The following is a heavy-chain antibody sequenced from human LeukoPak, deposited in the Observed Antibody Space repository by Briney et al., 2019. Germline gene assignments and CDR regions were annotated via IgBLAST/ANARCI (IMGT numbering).Heavy chain of an antibody. Sequence: GRSLRLSCAASGFTFSSYWMHWVRQVPGKGLVWVARINPGGSSITYADPVKGRFTISRDNAKNTLYLQKDSLRAEDTGVYYCARSNQADDYWGQGTLVTVSS. CDR2: INPGGSSI. CDR3: ARSNQADDY. V-gene: IGHV3-74*01. J-gene: IGHJ4*02. CDR1: GFTFSSYW. D-gene: IGHD1-14*01.